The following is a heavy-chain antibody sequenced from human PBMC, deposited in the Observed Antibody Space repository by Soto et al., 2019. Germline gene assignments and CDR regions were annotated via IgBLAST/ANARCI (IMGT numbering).Heavy chain of an antibody. CDR1: GFTFTSSA. CDR3: AADFANYGSGSYYRSTYYYYGMDV. D-gene: IGHD3-10*01. J-gene: IGHJ6*02. V-gene: IGHV1-58*02. Sequence: QMQLVQSGPEVKKPGTSVKVSCKASGFTFTSSAMQWVRQARGQRLEWIGWIVVGSGNTNYAQKFQERVTITRDMSTSPAYMELSSLRSEDTAVYYCAADFANYGSGSYYRSTYYYYGMDVWGQGTTVTVSS. CDR2: IVVGSGNT.